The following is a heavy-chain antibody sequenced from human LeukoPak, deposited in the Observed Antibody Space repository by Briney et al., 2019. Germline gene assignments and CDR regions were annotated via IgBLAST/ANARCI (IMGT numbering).Heavy chain of an antibody. D-gene: IGHD3-3*01. Sequence: PGGSLRLSCAASGFTFSSYWMHWVRQAPGKGLVWVSRINSDGSSTSYADSVKGRFTISRDNAKNTLYLQMNSLRAEDTAVYYCARGAGNDFWSGYFVYYYYMDVWGKGTTVTVSS. J-gene: IGHJ6*03. CDR1: GFTFSSYW. V-gene: IGHV3-74*01. CDR2: INSDGSST. CDR3: ARGAGNDFWSGYFVYYYYMDV.